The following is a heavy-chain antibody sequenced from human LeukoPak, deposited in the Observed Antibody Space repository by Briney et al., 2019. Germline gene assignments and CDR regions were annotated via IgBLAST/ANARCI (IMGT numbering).Heavy chain of an antibody. J-gene: IGHJ3*01. V-gene: IGHV4-30-2*01. CDR2: MYHSGST. D-gene: IGHD1-26*01. Sequence: SETLSLTCAVSGGSIGSGGYSWTWIRQPPGKGLEWIGHMYHSGSTYYNPSLKSRVTISVDRSKNQFSLKLTSVTAADTAVYYCAHFKGGSFDFWGQGTMVTVSS. CDR3: AHFKGGSFDF. CDR1: GGSIGSGGYS.